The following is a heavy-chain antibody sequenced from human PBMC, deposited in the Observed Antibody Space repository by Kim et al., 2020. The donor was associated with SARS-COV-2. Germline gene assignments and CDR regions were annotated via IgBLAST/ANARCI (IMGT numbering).Heavy chain of an antibody. CDR1: GGSISTYY. CDR2: IYYSGST. D-gene: IGHD2-2*01. CDR3: ARGGDGYCSSTSCYYYYYMDV. J-gene: IGHJ6*03. Sequence: SETLSLTCSVSGGSISTYYWSWIRQPPGKGLEWIGYIYYSGSTNYNPSLKSRVTISVDTSKNQFSLKLSSMTAADTAVYYCARGGDGYCSSTSCYYYYYMDVWGKGTTVTVSS. V-gene: IGHV4-59*01.